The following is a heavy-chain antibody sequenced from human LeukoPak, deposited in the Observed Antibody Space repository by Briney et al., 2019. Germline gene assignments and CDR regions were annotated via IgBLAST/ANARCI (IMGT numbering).Heavy chain of an antibody. Sequence: GGSLRLSCAASGFTFSSYWMHRVRQVPGKGLMWVSRINSDGSSTSYADSVKGRFTISRDNAKNTLYVQMNSLRAEDTAVYYCSTGSGHAFDIWGRGTMVTVSS. V-gene: IGHV3-74*01. CDR2: INSDGSST. D-gene: IGHD3-10*01. CDR3: STGSGHAFDI. J-gene: IGHJ3*02. CDR1: GFTFSSYW.